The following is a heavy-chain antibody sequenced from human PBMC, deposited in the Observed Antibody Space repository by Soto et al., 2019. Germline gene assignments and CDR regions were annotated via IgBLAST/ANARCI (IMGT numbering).Heavy chain of an antibody. CDR2: ISSSSSYI. J-gene: IGHJ4*02. CDR3: ARVGGYGYSYGYSSGYFDY. D-gene: IGHD5-18*01. CDR1: GFTFSSYS. V-gene: IGHV3-21*01. Sequence: PGGSLRLSCAASGFTFSSYSMNWVRQAPGKGLEWVSSISSSSSYIYYADSVKGRFTISRDSAKNSLYLQMNSLRAEDTAVYYCARVGGYGYSYGYSSGYFDYWGQGTLVTVSS.